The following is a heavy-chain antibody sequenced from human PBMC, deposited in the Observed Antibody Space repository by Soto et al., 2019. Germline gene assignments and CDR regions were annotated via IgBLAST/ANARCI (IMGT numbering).Heavy chain of an antibody. J-gene: IGHJ6*03. CDR1: GGSISTYY. CDR3: ARGDGIQHGSLDGRYYYHNMDV. D-gene: IGHD5-18*01. Sequence: QVQLRESGPGLVKSSETLSLTCTVSGGSISTYYWSWVRQPPGKGLEWIGYIYYSGTATYNPSLRSRVTVSVDTSKNQFSLRLCSVTAADTAVYYCARGDGIQHGSLDGRYYYHNMDVWGQGTTVTVYS. CDR2: IYYSGTA. V-gene: IGHV4-59*01.